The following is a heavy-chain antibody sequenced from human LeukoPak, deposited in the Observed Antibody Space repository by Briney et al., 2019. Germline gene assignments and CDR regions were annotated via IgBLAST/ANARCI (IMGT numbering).Heavy chain of an antibody. Sequence: PGGSLRLSCAASGFTVSDFWMIWVRQAPGRGLEWVGHIRTKSEGATTQYAAPVKGRFTVSRDDSKNTVYLQMDSLQSDDTAVYYCVKRWFDPWDQGALVTVSS. CDR2: IRTKSEGATT. CDR1: GFTVSDFW. J-gene: IGHJ5*02. V-gene: IGHV3-15*01. CDR3: VKRWFDP.